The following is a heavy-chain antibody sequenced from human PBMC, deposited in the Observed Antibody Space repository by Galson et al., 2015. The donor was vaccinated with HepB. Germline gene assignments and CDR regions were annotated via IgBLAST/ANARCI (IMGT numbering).Heavy chain of an antibody. CDR2: ISSSSSYI. Sequence: SLRLSCAASGFTFSSYSMNWVRQAPGKGLEWVSSISSSSSYIYYADSVKGRFTISRDNAKNSLYLQMNSLRAEDTAVYYCARQQLGRAQVWGTFDYWGQGTLVTVSS. D-gene: IGHD1-1*01. CDR3: ARQQLGRAQVWGTFDY. CDR1: GFTFSSYS. J-gene: IGHJ4*02. V-gene: IGHV3-21*01.